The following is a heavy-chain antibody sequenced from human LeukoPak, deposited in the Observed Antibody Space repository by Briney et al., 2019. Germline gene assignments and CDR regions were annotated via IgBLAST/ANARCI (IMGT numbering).Heavy chain of an antibody. CDR1: GGSISSGGYY. CDR2: IYHSGST. Sequence: SQTLSLTCTVSGGSISSGGYYWSWIRQPPGKGLEWIGYIYHSGSTYYNPSLKSRVTISVDRSKNQFSLKLSSVTAADTAVYYCARESKSWGSKDYWGQGTLVTVSS. J-gene: IGHJ4*02. V-gene: IGHV4-30-2*01. D-gene: IGHD7-27*01. CDR3: ARESKSWGSKDY.